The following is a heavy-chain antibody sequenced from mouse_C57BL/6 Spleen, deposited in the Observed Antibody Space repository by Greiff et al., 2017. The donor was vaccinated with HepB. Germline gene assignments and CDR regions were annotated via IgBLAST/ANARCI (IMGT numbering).Heavy chain of an antibody. V-gene: IGHV5-17*01. CDR1: GFTFSDYG. CDR2: ISSGSSTI. J-gene: IGHJ2*01. Sequence: DVQLVESGGGLVKPGGSLKLSCAASGFTFSDYGMHWVRQAPEKGLEWVAYISSGSSTIYYADTVKGRFTIARDNAKNTLYLQLTSLRSEDTAMYYCATRGRYWGQGTTLTVAS. CDR3: ATRGRY.